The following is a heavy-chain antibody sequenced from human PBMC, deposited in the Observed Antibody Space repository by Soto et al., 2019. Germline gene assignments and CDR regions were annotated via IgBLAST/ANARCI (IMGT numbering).Heavy chain of an antibody. Sequence: ASVKVSCKASGYTFTGYYMHWVLQAPGQGLEWMGWINPNSGGTNYAQKFQGWVTMTRDTSISTAYMELSRLRSDDTAVYYCARDVTIFGVVPYYYYGMDVWGQGTTVTVSS. CDR1: GYTFTGYY. V-gene: IGHV1-2*04. J-gene: IGHJ6*02. CDR3: ARDVTIFGVVPYYYYGMDV. D-gene: IGHD3-3*01. CDR2: INPNSGGT.